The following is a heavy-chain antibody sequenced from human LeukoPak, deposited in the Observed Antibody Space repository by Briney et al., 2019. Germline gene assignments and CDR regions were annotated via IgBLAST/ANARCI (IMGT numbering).Heavy chain of an antibody. Sequence: GESLKISCKGSGYSFTSYWIGWVRQMPGKGLEWMGIIYPGDSDTRYSPSLQGQVTISADKSISTAYLQWSSLKASDTAMYYCATSVPAAILGFDPWGQGTLVTVSS. CDR2: IYPGDSDT. CDR3: ATSVPAAILGFDP. CDR1: GYSFTSYW. J-gene: IGHJ5*02. D-gene: IGHD2-2*02. V-gene: IGHV5-51*01.